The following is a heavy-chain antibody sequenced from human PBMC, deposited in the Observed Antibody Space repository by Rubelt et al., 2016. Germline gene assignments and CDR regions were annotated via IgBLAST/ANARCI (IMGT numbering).Heavy chain of an antibody. Sequence: QVQLVQSGAEVKKPGASVKVSCKASGSTFTSNGFSWVRQAPGQGLEWMGWINGYNGNTHYAQKFQGRVTMATDTSTTTAYMELRSLRSDDTAVYYCARTGLDCKNGVCYDYWGQGTLVIVSS. CDR3: ARTGLDCKNGVCYDY. V-gene: IGHV1-18*01. CDR2: INGYNGNT. J-gene: IGHJ4*02. CDR1: GSTFTSNG. D-gene: IGHD2-8*01.